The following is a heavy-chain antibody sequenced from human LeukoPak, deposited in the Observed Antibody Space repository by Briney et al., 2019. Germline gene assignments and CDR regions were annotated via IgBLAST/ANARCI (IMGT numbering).Heavy chain of an antibody. CDR2: INHSGST. D-gene: IGHD2-21*02. CDR1: GGSFSGYY. CDR3: ARAVGSRHIVVVTAIPAYFDY. J-gene: IGHJ4*02. Sequence: SETLSLTCAVYGGSFSGYYWSWIRQPPVKGLEWIGEINHSGSTNYNPSLKSRVTISVDTSKNQFSLKLSSVTAADTAVYYCARAVGSRHIVVVTAIPAYFDYWGQGTLVTVSS. V-gene: IGHV4-34*01.